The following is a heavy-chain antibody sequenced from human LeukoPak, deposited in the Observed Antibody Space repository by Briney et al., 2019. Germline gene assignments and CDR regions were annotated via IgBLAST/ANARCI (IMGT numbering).Heavy chain of an antibody. D-gene: IGHD2-15*01. CDR3: VRGYSFGPHGMDV. CDR1: GFPFSSYA. J-gene: IGHJ6*02. Sequence: PGGSLRLSCSASGFPFSSYAMHWVRQAPGKGLEYVSAISDSGGSTYYADSVKGRFTISRDNSKNTLYLQMSSLRAEDTAVYFCVRGYSFGPHGMDVWGQGTTVTVPS. CDR2: ISDSGGST. V-gene: IGHV3-64D*09.